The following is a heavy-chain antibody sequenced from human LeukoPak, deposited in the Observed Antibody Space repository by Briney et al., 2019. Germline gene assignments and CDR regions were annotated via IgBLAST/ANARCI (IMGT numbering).Heavy chain of an antibody. J-gene: IGHJ4*02. Sequence: ASVKVSCKASGYTFTGYYMHWVRQAPGQGLEWMGWINPNSGGTNYAQKFQGRVTMTRDTSISTAYMELSRLRSDDTAVYYCARDLSRTYGSGTYRAGPIVHWGQGTLVTVSS. V-gene: IGHV1-2*02. D-gene: IGHD3-10*01. CDR3: ARDLSRTYGSGTYRAGPIVH. CDR1: GYTFTGYY. CDR2: INPNSGGT.